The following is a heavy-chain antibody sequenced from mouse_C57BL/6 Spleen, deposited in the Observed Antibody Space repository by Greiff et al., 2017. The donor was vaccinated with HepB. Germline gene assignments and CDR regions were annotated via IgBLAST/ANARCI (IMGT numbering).Heavy chain of an antibody. CDR3: ARAYYSNYLDY. J-gene: IGHJ2*01. Sequence: EVKVVESGGGLVQPGGSLSLSCAASGFTFTDYYMSWVRQPPGKALEWLGFIRNKANGYTTEYSASVKGRFTISRDNSQSILYLQMNALRAEDSATYYCARAYYSNYLDYWGQGTTLTVSS. CDR2: IRNKANGYTT. D-gene: IGHD2-5*01. CDR1: GFTFTDYY. V-gene: IGHV7-3*01.